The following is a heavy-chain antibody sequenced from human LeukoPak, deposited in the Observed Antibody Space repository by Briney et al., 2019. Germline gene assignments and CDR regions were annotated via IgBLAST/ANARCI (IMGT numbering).Heavy chain of an antibody. V-gene: IGHV3-23*01. Sequence: PGGSLRLSCAASGFTFSSYSMNWVRQAPGKGLEWVSAISGSGDATYYADSVKGRFTISRDSSKDTLYLQMNSLRVEDTALYYCAKAHYGDFLGWFDPWGQGTLVTVSS. CDR3: AKAHYGDFLGWFDP. D-gene: IGHD4-17*01. CDR2: ISGSGDAT. CDR1: GFTFSSYS. J-gene: IGHJ5*02.